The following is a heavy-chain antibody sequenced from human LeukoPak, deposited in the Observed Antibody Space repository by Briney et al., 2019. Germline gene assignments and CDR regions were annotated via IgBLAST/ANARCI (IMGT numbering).Heavy chain of an antibody. CDR1: GFTFNTHW. CDR3: ARGDPDISFGVVGDAFDP. Sequence: GGSLRLSCVASGFTFNTHWMHWVRQAPGKGLVWVSRMNGDGSSTKYADSVKGRFTISRDNAKNSLYLQMNSLRAEDTAVYYCARGDPDISFGVVGDAFDPWGQGTMVTVSS. CDR2: MNGDGSST. J-gene: IGHJ3*01. D-gene: IGHD3-3*01. V-gene: IGHV3-74*01.